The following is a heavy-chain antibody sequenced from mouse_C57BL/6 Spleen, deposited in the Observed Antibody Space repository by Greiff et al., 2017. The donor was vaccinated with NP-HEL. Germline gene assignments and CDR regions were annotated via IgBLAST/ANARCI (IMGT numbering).Heavy chain of an antibody. D-gene: IGHD1-1*01. Sequence: VQLQQSGAELVKPGASVKISCKASGYAFSSYWMNWVKQRPGPGLEWIGQIYPGDGDTNYNGKYKGKARLTADKCSSTAYMQLSSLTAEDSAVDLCAREGCISTVACDVWGTGTTV. CDR3: AREGCISTVACDV. V-gene: IGHV1-80*01. CDR1: GYAFSSYW. J-gene: IGHJ1*03. CDR2: IYPGDGDT.